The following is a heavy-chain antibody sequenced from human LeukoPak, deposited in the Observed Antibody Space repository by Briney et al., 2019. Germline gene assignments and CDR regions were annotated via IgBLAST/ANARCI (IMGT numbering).Heavy chain of an antibody. CDR1: GFTFSSYS. J-gene: IGHJ3*02. CDR2: IANSGDNT. CDR3: VKSAGKDGYRDSFDI. V-gene: IGHV3-23*01. Sequence: AGGSPRLSCAASGFTFSSYSMNWVRQAPRKGLEWVSTIANSGDNTYYADSAKGRFTISRDNFRNTLYLQMNSLRAEDTAVYYCVKSAGKDGYRDSFDIWGQGTLVTVSS. D-gene: IGHD5-24*01.